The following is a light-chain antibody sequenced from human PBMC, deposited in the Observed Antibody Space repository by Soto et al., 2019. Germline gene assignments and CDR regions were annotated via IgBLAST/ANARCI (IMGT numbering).Light chain of an antibody. CDR3: QQYNNWPPGNT. CDR1: QSVSRN. V-gene: IGKV3-15*01. J-gene: IGKJ2*01. CDR2: GAS. Sequence: EIVMTQSPATLSVSPGERATLSCRASQSVSRNLAWYQQKPGQAPMLLIYGASTMATGIPARFSGSGSGTEFTLTISSLQSEDFAVYYCQQYNNWPPGNTFGQGTKLEIK.